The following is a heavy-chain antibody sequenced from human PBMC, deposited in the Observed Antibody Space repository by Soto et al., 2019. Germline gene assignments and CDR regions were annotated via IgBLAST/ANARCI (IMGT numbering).Heavy chain of an antibody. V-gene: IGHV3-74*01. CDR2: VNSDGSTT. CDR1: GFTFSSYW. J-gene: IGHJ6*02. D-gene: IGHD6-6*01. CDR3: ARDARLPYSSSSGTNYYYYGMDV. Sequence: EVQLVESGGGLVQPGGSLRLSCAASGFTFSSYWMHWVRQAPGKGLVWVSRVNSDGSTTSYADSVKGRFTVSRDNAKNTLYLQMNGLRAEDTAVYYCARDARLPYSSSSGTNYYYYGMDVWGQGTTVTVSS.